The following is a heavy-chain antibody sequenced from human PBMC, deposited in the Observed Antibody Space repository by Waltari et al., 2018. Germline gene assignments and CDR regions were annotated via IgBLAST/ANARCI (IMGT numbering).Heavy chain of an antibody. Sequence: EGQLVESGGGLIKPGRSLRISCEASGVTFKKAGMSLVRQAPGKDRRWVARIRTNSEGGTPDYAAPVGGRFTISRDDSKNTVYLQMNSLQGDDTAVYYCAAGCGRTYMDVWGKGTTVTVSS. CDR3: AAGCGRTYMDV. CDR1: GVTFKKAG. V-gene: IGHV3-15*01. J-gene: IGHJ6*03. CDR2: IRTNSEGGTP. D-gene: IGHD2-21*01.